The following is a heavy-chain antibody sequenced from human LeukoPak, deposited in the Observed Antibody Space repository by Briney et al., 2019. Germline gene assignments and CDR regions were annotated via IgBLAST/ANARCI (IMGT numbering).Heavy chain of an antibody. CDR2: IKQDGSEK. CDR1: GFTFSSYW. D-gene: IGHD6-13*01. Sequence: GGSLRLSCAASGFTFSSYWMSWVRQAPGEGLEWVANIKQDGSEKYYVDSVNGRFTISRDNAKNSLYLQMNSLRAEDTAVYYCARGGSSWYPYYFDYWGQGTLVTVSS. V-gene: IGHV3-7*03. CDR3: ARGGSSWYPYYFDY. J-gene: IGHJ4*02.